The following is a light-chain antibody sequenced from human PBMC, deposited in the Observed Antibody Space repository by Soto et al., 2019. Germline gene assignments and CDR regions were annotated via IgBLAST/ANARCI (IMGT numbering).Light chain of an antibody. V-gene: IGKV1-6*01. Sequence: IDVPQSKSSLSASQGDRVIITCQASQDIKKYLNWYQQKPGKAPKLLISAASRLQSGVPSRFSGRGSGTDFTLTISSLQPEDFATYYSLQDADYPRTFDQGANVDIK. J-gene: IGKJ1*01. CDR2: AAS. CDR1: QDIKKY. CDR3: LQDADYPRT.